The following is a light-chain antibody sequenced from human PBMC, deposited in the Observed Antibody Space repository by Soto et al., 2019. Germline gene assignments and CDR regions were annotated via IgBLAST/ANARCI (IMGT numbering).Light chain of an antibody. V-gene: IGKV3-20*01. CDR3: QQYGSSPWT. Sequence: VLPHSPGTLSLYPGESATLSCRASQSVSSSYLAWYQQKPGQAPRLLIYGASSRATGIPDRFSGSGSGTDFTLTISRLEPEDFEVYYCQQYGSSPWTFGQGTKVDIK. CDR1: QSVSSSY. CDR2: GAS. J-gene: IGKJ1*01.